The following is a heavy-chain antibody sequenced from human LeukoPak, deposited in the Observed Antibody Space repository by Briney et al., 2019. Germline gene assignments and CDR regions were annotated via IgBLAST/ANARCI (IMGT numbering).Heavy chain of an antibody. CDR3: ARVDANRIFDY. D-gene: IGHD2-15*01. J-gene: IGHJ4*02. Sequence: ASVKVSCKASGYTFTGYYMHWVRRAPGQGLEWMGRINPNSGGTNYAQKFQGRVTMTRDTSISTAYMELSRLRSGDTAVYYCARVDANRIFDYWGQGTLVTVSS. CDR2: INPNSGGT. CDR1: GYTFTGYY. V-gene: IGHV1-2*06.